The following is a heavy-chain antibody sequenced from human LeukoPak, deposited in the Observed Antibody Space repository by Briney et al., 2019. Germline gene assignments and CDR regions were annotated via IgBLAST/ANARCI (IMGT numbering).Heavy chain of an antibody. CDR3: AAGGIVGSESRIGIQFDY. CDR1: GFTFTSSA. D-gene: IGHD3-10*01. Sequence: ASVKVSCKASGFTFTSSAMQWVRQARGQRLEWIGWIVVGSGNTNYAQKFQERVTITRDMSTSTAYMELSSLRSEDTAVYYCAAGGIVGSESRIGIQFDYWGQGTLVTVSS. CDR2: IVVGSGNT. V-gene: IGHV1-58*02. J-gene: IGHJ4*02.